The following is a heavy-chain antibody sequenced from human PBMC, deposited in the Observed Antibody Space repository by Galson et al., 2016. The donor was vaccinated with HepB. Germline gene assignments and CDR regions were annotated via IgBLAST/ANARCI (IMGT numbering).Heavy chain of an antibody. Sequence: SLRLSCADSESTFGNHWVYWVRQAPGKGLVWVSEINRDGSGTAYADSVKGRFTISRDNAKNTLYLQMNSLRDEDTALYYCARGGTPSGLDIWGQGTMVTVSS. D-gene: IGHD3-16*01. CDR3: ARGGTPSGLDI. V-gene: IGHV3-74*03. CDR1: ESTFGNHW. J-gene: IGHJ3*02. CDR2: INRDGSGT.